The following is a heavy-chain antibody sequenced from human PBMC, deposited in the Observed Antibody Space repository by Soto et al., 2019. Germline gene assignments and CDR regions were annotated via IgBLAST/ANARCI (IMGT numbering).Heavy chain of an antibody. J-gene: IGHJ6*02. CDR2: IYYSGST. CDR3: ARGGSSSLPEYYYYYYGMDV. Sequence: SETLSLTCTVSGGSISSYYWSWIRQPPGKGLEWIGYIYYSGSTNYNPSLKSRVTISVDTSKNQFSLKLSSVTAADTAVYYCARGGSSSLPEYYYYYYGMDVWGQGTTVTVSS. CDR1: GGSISSYY. V-gene: IGHV4-59*01. D-gene: IGHD6-13*01.